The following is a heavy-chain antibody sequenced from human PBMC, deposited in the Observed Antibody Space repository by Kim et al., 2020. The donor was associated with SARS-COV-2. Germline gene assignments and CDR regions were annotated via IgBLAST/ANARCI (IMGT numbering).Heavy chain of an antibody. D-gene: IGHD5-12*01. J-gene: IGHJ4*02. CDR3: AKFPLFNLNTPQWLQLPR. Sequence: GGSLRLSCAASGFTFSSYAMSWVRQAPGKGLEWVSAISGSGGSTYYADSVKGRFTISRDNSKNTLYLQMNSLRAEDTAVYYCAKFPLFNLNTPQWLQLPRGGQGTLVTVSS. CDR1: GFTFSSYA. V-gene: IGHV3-23*01. CDR2: ISGSGGST.